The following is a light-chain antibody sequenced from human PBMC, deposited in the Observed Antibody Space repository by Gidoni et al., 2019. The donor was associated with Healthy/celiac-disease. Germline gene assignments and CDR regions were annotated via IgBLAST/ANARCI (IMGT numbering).Light chain of an antibody. CDR3: SSYTSSSTPPYV. CDR2: DVS. V-gene: IGLV2-14*01. CDR1: SSDVGGYNY. Sequence: QSALPQPASVSGSPGQQITISCTGTSSDVGGYNYVSCYQQHQGKAPKLMIYDVSNRPSGVSKRSSGSKSGNTASLTISGLQAEDAADYYCSSYTSSSTPPYVFGTGTKVTVL. J-gene: IGLJ1*01.